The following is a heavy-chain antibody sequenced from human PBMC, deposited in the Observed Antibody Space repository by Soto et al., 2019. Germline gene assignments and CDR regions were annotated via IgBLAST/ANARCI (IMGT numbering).Heavy chain of an antibody. J-gene: IGHJ5*02. V-gene: IGHV4-34*01. D-gene: IGHD3-10*01. CDR2: INHSGST. Sequence: PSETLSLTCAVYGGSFSGYYWSWIRQPPGKGLEWIGEINHSGSTNYNPSLKSRVTISVDTSKNQFSLKLSSVTAADTAVYYCARGAAGRIWFGPNQPKNNWFDPWGQGTLVTVSS. CDR3: ARGAAGRIWFGPNQPKNNWFDP. CDR1: GGSFSGYY.